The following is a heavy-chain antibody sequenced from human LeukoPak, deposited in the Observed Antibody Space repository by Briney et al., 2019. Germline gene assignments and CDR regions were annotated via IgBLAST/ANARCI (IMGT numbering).Heavy chain of an antibody. CDR2: IVPIFGKT. Sequence: SVKVSCKASGGSFSSNIIGWVRQAPGQGLEWMGGIVPIFGKTKYAQKFQGRVTITMDESSSTAYMELSSLRSDDTAIYYCARGWGIPAPISWFDPWGQGTLVTVSS. CDR1: GGSFSSNI. D-gene: IGHD2-2*01. V-gene: IGHV1-69*05. CDR3: ARGWGIPAPISWFDP. J-gene: IGHJ5*02.